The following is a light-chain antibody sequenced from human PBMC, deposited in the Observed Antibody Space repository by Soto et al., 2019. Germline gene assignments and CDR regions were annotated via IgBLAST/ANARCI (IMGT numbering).Light chain of an antibody. CDR3: QQRSNWPLT. CDR2: GAS. V-gene: IGKV3-15*01. Sequence: EIVMTQSPATLSVSPGDRATLSCRAGQPLNNNVAWYQHKPGQAPRLLIYGASTRATGISARFSGSGSGTEFTLTISSLQSEDFAIYYCQQRSNWPLTFGGGTKVDIK. J-gene: IGKJ4*01. CDR1: QPLNNN.